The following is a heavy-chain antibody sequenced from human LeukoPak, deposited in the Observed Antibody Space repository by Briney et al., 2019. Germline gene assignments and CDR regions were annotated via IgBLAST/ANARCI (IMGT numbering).Heavy chain of an antibody. V-gene: IGHV3-21*04. D-gene: IGHD3-10*01. CDR3: AKGRITMVRGVISYFDY. CDR2: ISSSSSYI. CDR1: GFAFSSYS. J-gene: IGHJ4*02. Sequence: PGGSLRLSCVASGFAFSSYSMNWVRQAPGKGLEWVSSISSSSSYIYYADSVKGRFTISRDNAKNSLYLQMNSLRAEDTAVYYCAKGRITMVRGVISYFDYWGQGTLVTVSS.